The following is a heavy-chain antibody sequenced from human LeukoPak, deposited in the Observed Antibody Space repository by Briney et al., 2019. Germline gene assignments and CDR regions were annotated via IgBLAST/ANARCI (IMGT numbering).Heavy chain of an antibody. CDR2: IFYTGRT. Sequence: SETLSLTCTVSGGSIGSYYWSWVRQPPEKGLEWIGNIFYTGRTNYNPSLKSRVTISIDTSKNQFSLRLNSVTAADTAVYYCARDSWWDGSKTFSDWFCPWGQGTLVTVSS. J-gene: IGHJ5*02. D-gene: IGHD3-10*01. V-gene: IGHV4-59*01. CDR1: GGSIGSYY. CDR3: ARDSWWDGSKTFSDWFCP.